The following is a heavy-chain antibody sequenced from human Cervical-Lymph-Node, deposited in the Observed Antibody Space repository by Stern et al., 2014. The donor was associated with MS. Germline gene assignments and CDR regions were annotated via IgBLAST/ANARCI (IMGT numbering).Heavy chain of an antibody. V-gene: IGHV1-2*02. CDR2: INPNSGGT. CDR1: GYIFTDYY. Sequence: QVQLVESGAEAKAPGASMKVSCRASGYIFTDYYLHWVRQAPGPGLEWLGWINPNSGGTNYAQNFQGRVTMTRDTSISTAYMELRWLGYADTAVYYCARGSGTAYDLRGDYWGQGTLVTVSS. CDR3: ARGSGTAYDLRGDY. D-gene: IGHD3-3*01. J-gene: IGHJ4*01.